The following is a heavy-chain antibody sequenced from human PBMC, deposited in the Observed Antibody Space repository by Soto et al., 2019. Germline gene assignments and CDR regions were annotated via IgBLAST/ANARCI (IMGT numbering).Heavy chain of an antibody. CDR2: ISYTGST. CDR3: ARVAADAYWSGYDDY. CDR1: GGSISNYH. J-gene: IGHJ4*02. V-gene: IGHV4-59*01. D-gene: IGHD3-3*01. Sequence: QEQLQESGPRLVKPSETLSLTCSVSGGSISNYHWSWIRQPPGKGLEWIGYISYTGSTNYCPSLKSRVTMLLATSKKQFSLKLSSVTAADTAVYYWARVAADAYWSGYDDYWGQGTLVTVSS.